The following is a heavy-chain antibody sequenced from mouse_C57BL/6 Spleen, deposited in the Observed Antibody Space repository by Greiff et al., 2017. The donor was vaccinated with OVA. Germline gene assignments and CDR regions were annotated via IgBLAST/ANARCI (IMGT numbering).Heavy chain of an antibody. CDR3: VRPHYDYDLGFAY. CDR1: GFSFNTYA. CDR2: IRSKSNNYAT. J-gene: IGHJ3*01. Sequence: EVKLVESGGGLVQPKGSLKLSCAASGFSFNTYAMNWVRQAPGKGLEWVARIRSKSNNYATYYADSVKDRFTISRDDSESMLYLQMNNLKTEDTAMYYCVRPHYDYDLGFAYWGQGTLVTVSA. D-gene: IGHD2-4*01. V-gene: IGHV10-1*01.